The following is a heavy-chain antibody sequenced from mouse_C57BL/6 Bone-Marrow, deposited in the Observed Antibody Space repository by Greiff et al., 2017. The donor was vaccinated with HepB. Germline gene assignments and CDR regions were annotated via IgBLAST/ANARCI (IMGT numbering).Heavy chain of an antibody. D-gene: IGHD1-1*01. CDR1: GFNIKDYY. Sequence: VQLKESGAELVKPGASVKLSCTASGFNIKDYYMHWVKQRPEQGLEWIGRIDPEDGDTKYTPKFQGKATITADTSSNTAYLQLSSLTSEDTAVYYCAREGIATGVATYYYAMDYWGQGTSVTVSS. J-gene: IGHJ4*01. CDR2: IDPEDGDT. CDR3: AREGIATGVATYYYAMDY. V-gene: IGHV14-2*01.